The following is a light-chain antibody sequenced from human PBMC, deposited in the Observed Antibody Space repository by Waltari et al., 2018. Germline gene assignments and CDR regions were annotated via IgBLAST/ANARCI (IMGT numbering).Light chain of an antibody. V-gene: IGLV1-44*01. J-gene: IGLJ3*02. CDR1: SSNIGSNT. CDR3: AVWDDSLNGWV. CDR2: FNN. Sequence: QSVVTQPPSASGTPGQRVILSCSGRSSNIGSNTVHWFQQLPGTAPKLLIFFNNQRPSGVPDRCSGSKSGTSASLAISGLRSEDEAHYYCAVWDDSLNGWVFGGGTKLTVL.